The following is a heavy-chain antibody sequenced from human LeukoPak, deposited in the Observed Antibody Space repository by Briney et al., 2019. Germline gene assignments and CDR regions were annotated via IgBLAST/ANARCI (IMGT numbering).Heavy chain of an antibody. V-gene: IGHV4-39*07. CDR2: IFYTGIT. Sequence: SETLSLTCTVSGGSISSSSYDWGWIRQPPGKGLEWIGNIFYTGITYYNPSLKSRVTISADTSKNQFSLKMSSVTAADTAVYYCARDPGPRHVFYSNYMDVWGKGTTVTVSS. D-gene: IGHD1-14*01. CDR1: GGSISSSSYD. CDR3: ARDPGPRHVFYSNYMDV. J-gene: IGHJ6*03.